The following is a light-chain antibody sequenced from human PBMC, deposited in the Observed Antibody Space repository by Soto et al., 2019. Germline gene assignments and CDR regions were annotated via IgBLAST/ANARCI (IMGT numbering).Light chain of an antibody. Sequence: QSALTQPPSASGSPGQSVAISCTGTSSDVGAYNYVAWYQQHPGKAPKLMIYEVSKRPSGVPDRFSGSKSGNTASLTVSGLQADDEADYYCSSYAGSDVFVFGTGTKVTVL. V-gene: IGLV2-8*01. CDR2: EVS. CDR3: SSYAGSDVFV. CDR1: SSDVGAYNY. J-gene: IGLJ1*01.